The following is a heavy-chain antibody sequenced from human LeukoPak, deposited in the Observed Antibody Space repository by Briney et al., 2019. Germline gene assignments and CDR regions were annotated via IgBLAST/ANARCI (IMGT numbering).Heavy chain of an antibody. J-gene: IGHJ4*02. D-gene: IGHD1-26*01. CDR1: GFTFSTSW. Sequence: GSLRLSCAASGFTFSTSWMNWVRQAPGKGLEWVANINQDGSEKYYVDSVKGRFSISRDNAKNSLYLQMNSLRAEDTAVYCGVVYWGQGILITVSS. CDR3: VVY. CDR2: INQDGSEK. V-gene: IGHV3-7*01.